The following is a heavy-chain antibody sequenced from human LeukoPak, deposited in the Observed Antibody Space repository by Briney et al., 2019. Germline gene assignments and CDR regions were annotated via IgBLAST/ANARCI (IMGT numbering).Heavy chain of an antibody. Sequence: PSETLSLTCTVSGGSISGYYWNWIRQPPGKGLEWIGYIYYSGSTSYNPSLNSRATISIDTSKNQFSLTLSSVTAADTAVYYCARLGHCTNGVCYNGYYFDYWGQGTLVTVSS. CDR2: IYYSGST. D-gene: IGHD2-8*01. CDR3: ARLGHCTNGVCYNGYYFDY. V-gene: IGHV4-59*08. J-gene: IGHJ4*02. CDR1: GGSISGYY.